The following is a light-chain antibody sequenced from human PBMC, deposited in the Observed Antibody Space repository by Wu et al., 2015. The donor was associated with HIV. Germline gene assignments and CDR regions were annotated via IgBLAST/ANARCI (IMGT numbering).Light chain of an antibody. CDR1: EDITNF. CDR2: AAS. V-gene: IGKV1-27*01. J-gene: IGKJ1*01. Sequence: DFQMTQSPSSLSASVGDRVTITCRASEDITNFLAWYQQKPGKIPKLLIFAASALKPGVPSRFSGSGSGTHFTLTISSLQPEDVATYYCQNYDTAPWKFGQGTKVEIK. CDR3: QNYDTAPWK.